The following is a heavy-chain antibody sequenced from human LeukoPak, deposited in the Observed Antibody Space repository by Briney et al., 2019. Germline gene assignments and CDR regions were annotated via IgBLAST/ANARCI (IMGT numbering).Heavy chain of an antibody. Sequence: KPSETLSLTCTVSGGSISSYYWSWIRQPPGKGLEWIGYIYYSGSTNYNPSLKSRVTISVDTSKNQFSLKLSSVTAADTAVYYCARGRMVYAKGYYYYGMDVWGQGTTVTVSS. V-gene: IGHV4-59*12. CDR2: IYYSGST. J-gene: IGHJ6*02. D-gene: IGHD2-8*01. CDR3: ARGRMVYAKGYYYYGMDV. CDR1: GGSISSYY.